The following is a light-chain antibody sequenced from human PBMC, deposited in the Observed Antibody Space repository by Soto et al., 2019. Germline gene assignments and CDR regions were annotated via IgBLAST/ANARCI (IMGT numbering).Light chain of an antibody. Sequence: EIVMTQSPATLSVSPGERATLSCRASQSVSNNLAWYQQKPGQAPRLLMYSASTRATGIPARFSGSGSGTEFTLTISRLEPEDFAVYYCQQYARPPFAFGQGTKVDIK. J-gene: IGKJ2*01. CDR1: QSVSNN. CDR2: SAS. V-gene: IGKV3-15*01. CDR3: QQYARPPFA.